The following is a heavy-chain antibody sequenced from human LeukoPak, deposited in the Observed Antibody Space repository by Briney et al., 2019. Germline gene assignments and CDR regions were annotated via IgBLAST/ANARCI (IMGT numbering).Heavy chain of an antibody. V-gene: IGHV5-51*01. Sequence: GESLKISCKASGYSFTSYWIGWVRQMPGKGLEWMGNMYPGDSDTRYNPSFQGQVTISADKSISTAYLQWSSLKASDTAMYYCARNYDDYDWFDPWGQGTLVTVSS. CDR2: MYPGDSDT. CDR1: GYSFTSYW. J-gene: IGHJ5*02. D-gene: IGHD4-17*01. CDR3: ARNYDDYDWFDP.